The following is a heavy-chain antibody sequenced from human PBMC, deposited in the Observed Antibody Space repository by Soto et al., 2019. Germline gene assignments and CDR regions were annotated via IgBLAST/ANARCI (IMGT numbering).Heavy chain of an antibody. CDR3: PRTTFYDIFTAYYSLFDH. Sequence: QVQLQESGPGLVKPSQTLTLTCTVSGGSICSGSFYWSWIRQHPGKGLEWIGHISDSGSSYYNPSFESRVTISVHPSKNQFPLKLCAVTAADTAVYFCPRTTFYDIFTAYYSLFDHWGQGTLLTVSS. CDR2: ISDSGSS. J-gene: IGHJ4*02. CDR1: GGSICSGSFY. V-gene: IGHV4-31*03. D-gene: IGHD3-9*01.